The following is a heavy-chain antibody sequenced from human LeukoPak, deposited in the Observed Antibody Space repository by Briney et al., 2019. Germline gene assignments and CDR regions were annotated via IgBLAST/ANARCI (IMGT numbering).Heavy chain of an antibody. D-gene: IGHD3-9*01. CDR3: ARALRYFDISNWFDP. V-gene: IGHV4-61*02. CDR2: IYTSGST. Sequence: PSQTLSLTCTVSGGSISSGSYYWSWIRQPAGKGLEWIGRIYTSGSTNYNPSLKSRVTISVDTSKNQFSLKLSSVTAADTAVYYCARALRYFDISNWFDPWGQGTLVTVSS. J-gene: IGHJ5*02. CDR1: GGSISSGSYY.